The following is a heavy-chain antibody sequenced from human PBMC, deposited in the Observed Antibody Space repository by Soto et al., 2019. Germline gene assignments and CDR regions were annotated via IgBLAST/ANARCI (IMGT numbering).Heavy chain of an antibody. CDR3: ARGHSDYDSSGYQSDY. V-gene: IGHV5-51*01. Sequence: EVQLVQSGAEVKKPGESLKISCKGSGYSFTSYRIGWVRQMPGKGLAWMGIIYPGDSDTRYSPSFQGQVTISADKSISTAYLQWSSLKASDTAMYYCARGHSDYDSSGYQSDYWGRGTLVTVSS. CDR1: GYSFTSYR. CDR2: IYPGDSDT. D-gene: IGHD3-22*01. J-gene: IGHJ4*02.